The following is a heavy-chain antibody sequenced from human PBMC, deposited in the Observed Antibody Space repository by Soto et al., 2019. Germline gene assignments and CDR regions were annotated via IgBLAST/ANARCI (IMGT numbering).Heavy chain of an antibody. CDR1: GFTFASND. CDR3: AREVVVGGSLWLDP. J-gene: IGHJ5*02. Sequence: QAQLVQSGAEVKKPGASVKVSCKASGFTFASNDINWVRQAPGQGLQWMGWMNANVDATDSPQEFKGRVSMTWNASISTAYLELHNLKSDDTAVYYGAREVVVGGSLWLDPWGQGSLVTVSS. D-gene: IGHD2-15*01. V-gene: IGHV1-8*01. CDR2: MNANVDAT.